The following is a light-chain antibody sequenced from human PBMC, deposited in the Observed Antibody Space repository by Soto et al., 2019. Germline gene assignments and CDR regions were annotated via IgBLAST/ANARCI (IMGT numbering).Light chain of an antibody. CDR1: SSNIGSNY. Sequence: QSVLTQPPSASGTPGQRVTISCSGSSSNIGSNYVYWYQQLPGTAPKLLIYRSNQRPSGVPDRFSGSKSGTSASLAISGLRSEDEADYYCAAWDDNLGANCVFGTGTKSPS. V-gene: IGLV1-47*01. CDR3: AAWDDNLGANCV. J-gene: IGLJ1*01. CDR2: RSN.